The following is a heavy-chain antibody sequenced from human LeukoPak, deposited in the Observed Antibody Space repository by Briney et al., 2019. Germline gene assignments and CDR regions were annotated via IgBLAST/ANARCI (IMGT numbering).Heavy chain of an antibody. Sequence: GASVKVSCKASGYTFTSYGISWVRQAPGQGLEWMGWISAYNGNTNYAQKHQGRVTMTTDTSTSTGYMELRSLRSDDTAVNYCARDDPYYDILTGYSDAFDIWGQGTMVTVSS. CDR2: ISAYNGNT. D-gene: IGHD3-9*01. CDR3: ARDDPYYDILTGYSDAFDI. J-gene: IGHJ3*02. V-gene: IGHV1-18*04. CDR1: GYTFTSYG.